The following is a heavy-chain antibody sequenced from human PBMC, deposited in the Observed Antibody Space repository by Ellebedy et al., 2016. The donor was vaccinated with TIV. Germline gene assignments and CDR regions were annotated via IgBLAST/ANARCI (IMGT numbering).Heavy chain of an antibody. CDR3: ARRGSYGDYAVQVNSWFDT. D-gene: IGHD4-17*01. V-gene: IGHV3-7*01. J-gene: IGHJ5*02. CDR1: GFSFRSYW. Sequence: GESLKISCAASGFSFRSYWMSWVRQAPGKGLEWVANIYQDGSDTYYVDSVKGRFAISRDNANESLFLQLNSLIVEATAVYYCARRGSYGDYAVQVNSWFDTWGQGTLVTVSP. CDR2: IYQDGSDT.